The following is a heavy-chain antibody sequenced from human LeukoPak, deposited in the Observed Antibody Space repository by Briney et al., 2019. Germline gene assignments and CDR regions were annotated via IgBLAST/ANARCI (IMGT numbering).Heavy chain of an antibody. Sequence: GGSLRLSCAASGFSLSGYWMTWVRQAPGKGLEWVTRLHADGVEQNYVDSVTGRFTMSRDNAKNSLDLQMNSLRVEDTAVYFCARGGYSFDYLGQGTLVAVSS. CDR2: LHADGVEQ. CDR3: ARGGYSFDY. D-gene: IGHD5-18*01. CDR1: GFSLSGYW. V-gene: IGHV3-7*01. J-gene: IGHJ4*02.